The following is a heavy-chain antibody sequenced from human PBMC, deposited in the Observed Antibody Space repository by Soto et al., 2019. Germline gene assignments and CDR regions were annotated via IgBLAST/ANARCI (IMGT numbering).Heavy chain of an antibody. V-gene: IGHV1-69*13. D-gene: IGHD3-22*01. Sequence: SVKVSCKASGGTFSSYAISWVRQAPGQGLEWMGGIIPIFGTANYAQKFQGRVTITADESTSTAYMELSSLRSEGTAVYYCARDGIPNYYDSSGPQNWFDPWGQGTLVTVSS. CDR3: ARDGIPNYYDSSGPQNWFDP. CDR2: IIPIFGTA. CDR1: GGTFSSYA. J-gene: IGHJ5*02.